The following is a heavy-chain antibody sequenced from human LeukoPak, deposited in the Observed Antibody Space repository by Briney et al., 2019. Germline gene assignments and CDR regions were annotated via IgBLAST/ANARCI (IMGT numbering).Heavy chain of an antibody. Sequence: ASVKVSCKASGYTFTGYYMHWVRQAPGQGLEWMGWINPNSGGTNYAQRFQGRVTMTRDTSISTAYMELSRLRSDDTAVYYSARDVNYYYGSGSPLDYWGQGTLVTVFS. CDR1: GYTFTGYY. V-gene: IGHV1-2*02. D-gene: IGHD3-10*01. CDR2: INPNSGGT. J-gene: IGHJ4*02. CDR3: ARDVNYYYGSGSPLDY.